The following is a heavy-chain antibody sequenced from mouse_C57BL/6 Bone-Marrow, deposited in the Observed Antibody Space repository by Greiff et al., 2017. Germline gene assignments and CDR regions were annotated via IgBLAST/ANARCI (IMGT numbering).Heavy chain of an antibody. CDR3: AIRRGSSGPRAMDD. CDR2: NNPNNGGT. D-gene: IGHD3-2*02. Sequence: VQLQQSGPELVKPGASVKISCKASGYTFTDYYMNWVKQSHGKSLEWIGDNNPNNGGTSYNQKFKGKATLTVDKSSSTAFMELRSLTSEDAAVYYCAIRRGSSGPRAMDDCGQGTSVTVSS. CDR1: GYTFTDYY. V-gene: IGHV1-26*01. J-gene: IGHJ4*01.